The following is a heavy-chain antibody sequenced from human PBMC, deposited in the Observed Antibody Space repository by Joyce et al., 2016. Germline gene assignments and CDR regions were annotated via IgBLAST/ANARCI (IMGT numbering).Heavy chain of an antibody. CDR1: GYTFSVSA. D-gene: IGHD3-22*01. Sequence: QVQLVQSGAEVKKPGASVKVSCKASGYTFSVSAMHWVRQAPGQGLEWMGWINAGNGKTQYSQKFKGRVTITRDTSANTVYVELSSLRSEDTAIYYCTTVDNYYDSSGYHYFNYWGQGTLVTVSS. CDR3: TTVDNYYDSSGYHYFNY. J-gene: IGHJ4*02. V-gene: IGHV1-3*01. CDR2: INAGNGKT.